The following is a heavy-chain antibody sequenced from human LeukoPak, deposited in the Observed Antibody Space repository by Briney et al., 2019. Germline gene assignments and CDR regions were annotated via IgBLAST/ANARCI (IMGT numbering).Heavy chain of an antibody. CDR2: IKKDGSET. V-gene: IGHV3-7*05. Sequence: GGSLRLSCTASGFSISSYWMNWVRQAPGKGLEWVANIKKDGSETKYVDSLKGRFTISRDNAKNSVYLQMNSLRAEDTAVYYCTGGAGWLTDYWGQGTLVTVSS. D-gene: IGHD6-19*01. CDR1: GFSISSYW. CDR3: TGGAGWLTDY. J-gene: IGHJ4*02.